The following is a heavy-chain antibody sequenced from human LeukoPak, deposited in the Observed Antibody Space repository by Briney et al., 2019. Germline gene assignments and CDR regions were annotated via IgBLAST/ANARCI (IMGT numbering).Heavy chain of an antibody. J-gene: IGHJ5*02. D-gene: IGHD2-15*01. CDR1: GFTFSSYA. V-gene: IGHV3-23*01. CDR2: ISGSGGST. CDR3: AKEELLGFDP. Sequence: TGGSLRLSCAASGFTFSSYAMSWVHQAPGKGLEWVSAISGSGGSTYYADSVKGRFTISRDNSKSTLYLQMNSLRAEDTAVYYCAKEELLGFDPWGQGTLVTVSS.